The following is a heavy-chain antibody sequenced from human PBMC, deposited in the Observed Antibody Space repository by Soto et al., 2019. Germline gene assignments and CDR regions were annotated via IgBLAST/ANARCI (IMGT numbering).Heavy chain of an antibody. CDR1: GFTFSNYW. Sequence: EVQLVESGGGLVQPGGSLRLSCAASGFTFSNYWMHWVRQAPGEGLVWVSRIDSYGSTTNYADSVKGRFTVSRDNARKTQYLQINSFSAEDAAIYNGARGGLPFYYKANWGKVIRVTVS. D-gene: IGHD3-10*01. J-gene: IGHJ4*02. CDR3: ARGGLPFYYKAN. V-gene: IGHV3-74*01. CDR2: IDSYGSTT.